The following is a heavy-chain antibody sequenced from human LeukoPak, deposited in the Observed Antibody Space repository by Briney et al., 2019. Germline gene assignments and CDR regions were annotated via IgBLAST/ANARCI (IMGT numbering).Heavy chain of an antibody. CDR1: GGSFSGYY. D-gene: IGHD3-3*01. Sequence: SETLSLTCAVYGGSFSGYYWSWIRQPPGKGLEWIGEINHSGSTNYNPSLKSRVTISVDTSKNQFSLKLSSVTAADTAVYYCARGRAIFGVVNPFDYWGQGTLVTVSS. CDR3: ARGRAIFGVVNPFDY. J-gene: IGHJ4*02. CDR2: INHSGST. V-gene: IGHV4-34*01.